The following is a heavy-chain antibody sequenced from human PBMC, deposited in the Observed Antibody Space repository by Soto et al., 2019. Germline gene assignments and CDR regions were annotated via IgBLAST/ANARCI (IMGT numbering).Heavy chain of an antibody. CDR2: IRSRPNSYAT. J-gene: IGHJ6*03. V-gene: IGHV3-73*01. Sequence: EVQLVESGGGLVQPGGSLKLSCAASGFTFSGSAMHWVRQASGKGLEWVGRIRSRPNSYATTYAASVIGRFTISRDDSKNTAYLQMSSLRTEDTAVYYCTRLEESWTGRHQGLYYYMDVWGKGTTVTVSS. CDR3: TRLEESWTGRHQGLYYYMDV. CDR1: GFTFSGSA. D-gene: IGHD2-2*02.